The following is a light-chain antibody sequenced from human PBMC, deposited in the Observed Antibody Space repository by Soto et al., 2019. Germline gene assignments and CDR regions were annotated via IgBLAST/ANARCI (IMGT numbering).Light chain of an antibody. CDR3: SSYASSRDVF. V-gene: IGLV2-14*01. CDR1: SSDVGGYNY. J-gene: IGLJ2*01. Sequence: QSALTQPASVSGSPGQSITISCPGTSSDVGGYNYVSWYQQYPGKAPKLMIYEVSNRPSGVSNRFSGSKSGNTASLTISGLQAEDDADYYCSSYASSRDVFFGGGTKLTGL. CDR2: EVS.